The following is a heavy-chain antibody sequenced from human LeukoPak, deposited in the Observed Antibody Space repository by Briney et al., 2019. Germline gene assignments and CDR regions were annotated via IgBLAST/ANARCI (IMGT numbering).Heavy chain of an antibody. D-gene: IGHD3-22*01. V-gene: IGHV5-51*01. J-gene: IGHJ4*02. CDR3: ARRTTNYYYDSSGYSFDY. CDR2: IYPGDSGT. Sequence: GESLKISCKGSGYGFTSYWIGWVRQMPGKGLEWMGIIYPGDSGTRYSPSFQGQVTISADKSISTAYLQWSSLKASDTAMYYCARRTTNYYYDSSGYSFDYWGQGTLVTVSS. CDR1: GYGFTSYW.